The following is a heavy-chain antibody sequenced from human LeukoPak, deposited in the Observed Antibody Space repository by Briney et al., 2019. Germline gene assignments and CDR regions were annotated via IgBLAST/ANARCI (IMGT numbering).Heavy chain of an antibody. J-gene: IGHJ6*02. V-gene: IGHV4-30-4*01. CDR1: GGSISSGDYY. Sequence: PSQTLSLTCTVSGGSISSGDYYWSWIRQPPGKGLEWIGYIYYSGSTNYNPSLKSRVTISVDTSKNQFSLKLSSVTAADTAVYYCARDLGYYGMDVWGQGTTVTVSS. CDR2: IYYSGST. CDR3: ARDLGYYGMDV.